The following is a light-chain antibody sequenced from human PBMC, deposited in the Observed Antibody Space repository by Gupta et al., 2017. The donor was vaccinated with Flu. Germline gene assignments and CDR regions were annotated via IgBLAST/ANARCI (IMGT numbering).Light chain of an antibody. Sequence: DIQMTQSPSSLSASVGDRVTIACRASQSISSYLNWYQQRPGKAPNLLISAASNLQSEVPSRFSGSASGTDFTLTISSLQPEDFATYYCQQTYSTFFTFGPGTKVDIK. CDR2: AAS. J-gene: IGKJ3*01. CDR3: QQTYSTFFT. V-gene: IGKV1-39*01. CDR1: QSISSY.